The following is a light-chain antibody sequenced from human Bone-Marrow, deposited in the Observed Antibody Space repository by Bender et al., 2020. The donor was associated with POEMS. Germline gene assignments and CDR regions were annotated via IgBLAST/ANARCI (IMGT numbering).Light chain of an antibody. CDR1: TGDVTSGHY. CDR3: LLSYSGGAV. J-gene: IGLJ3*02. CDR2: DTT. V-gene: IGLV7-46*01. Sequence: QAVVTQESSLTVSPGGTVTLTCDSSTGDVTSGHYPYWFQQKPGQAPRTLIYDTTNKDPWTPARFSGSLLGGKAALTLSGAQPEDEADYYCLLSYSGGAVFGGGTKLTVL.